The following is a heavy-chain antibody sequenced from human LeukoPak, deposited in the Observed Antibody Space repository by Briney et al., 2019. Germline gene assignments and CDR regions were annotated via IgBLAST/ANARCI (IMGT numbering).Heavy chain of an antibody. J-gene: IGHJ4*02. V-gene: IGHV3-7*01. CDR2: IKQDGSEK. CDR1: GFTFSSYW. Sequence: GGSLRPSCAASGFTFSSYWMTWVRQAPGKGLEWVAHIKQDGSEKYYVDSVKGRFTISGDNAKNSLYLQMNSLRAEDTAVYYCSRGSYQLLWGGQGTLVTVSS. D-gene: IGHD2-2*01. CDR3: SRGSYQLLW.